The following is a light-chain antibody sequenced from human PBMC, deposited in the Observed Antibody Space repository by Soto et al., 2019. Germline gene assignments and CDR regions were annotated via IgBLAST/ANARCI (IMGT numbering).Light chain of an antibody. CDR3: CSYAGIGTRV. Sequence: QSALTQPRSVSGSPGQSVTISCTGTSSDVGGYNFVSWYHQDPGKAPKLMIYDVSKRPSGVPDRFSGSKSGNTASLTISGLQAEDEADCYCCSYAGIGTRVFGTGTNLTVL. CDR2: DVS. J-gene: IGLJ1*01. CDR1: SSDVGGYNF. V-gene: IGLV2-11*01.